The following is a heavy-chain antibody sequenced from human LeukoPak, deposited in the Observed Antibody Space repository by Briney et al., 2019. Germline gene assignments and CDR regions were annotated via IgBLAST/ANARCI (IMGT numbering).Heavy chain of an antibody. CDR3: ARNSGRYFSQDY. D-gene: IGHD1-26*01. Sequence: TSETLSLTCTVSGGSIRSSYYYWGWIRQPPGKGLEWIGSIYDSGSTYYNPSLKSRVTISVDTSKNQFSLKLSSVTAADTAVYYCARNSGRYFSQDYWGQGALVTVSS. V-gene: IGHV4-39*07. J-gene: IGHJ4*02. CDR1: GGSIRSSYYY. CDR2: IYDSGST.